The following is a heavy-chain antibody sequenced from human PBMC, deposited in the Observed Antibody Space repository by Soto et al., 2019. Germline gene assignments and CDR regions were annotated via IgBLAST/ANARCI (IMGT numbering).Heavy chain of an antibody. Sequence: PSETLSLTCAVYGGSFSGYYCTWSRQPPGKGLEWIGEINHSGTINFNPSLKSRLTISLDTSKKHFSLKLSSVTDADTAAYYCARADRTLVTSYSLDVWGQGTTVTVSS. CDR2: INHSGTI. V-gene: IGHV4-34*01. CDR1: GGSFSGYY. D-gene: IGHD2-21*02. CDR3: ARADRTLVTSYSLDV. J-gene: IGHJ6*02.